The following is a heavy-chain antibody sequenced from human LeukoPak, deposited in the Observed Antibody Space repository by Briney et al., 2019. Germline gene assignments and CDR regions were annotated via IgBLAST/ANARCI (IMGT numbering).Heavy chain of an antibody. CDR2: INPNSGGT. CDR3: TSNKPASVVVPEASDTFDI. Sequence: VASVKVSCKGSGYTFTGSYMHWVRQAPGQGLEWMGWINPNSGGTNYAQKFRGRVTMTRDTSISTAYMELSRLRSDDTAIYYCTSNKPASVVVPEASDTFDIWGQGTMVTVSS. V-gene: IGHV1-2*02. CDR1: GYTFTGSY. D-gene: IGHD2-2*01. J-gene: IGHJ3*02.